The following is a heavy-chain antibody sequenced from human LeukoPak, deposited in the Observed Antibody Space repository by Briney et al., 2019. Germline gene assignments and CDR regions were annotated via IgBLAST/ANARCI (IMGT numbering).Heavy chain of an antibody. J-gene: IGHJ5*02. V-gene: IGHV3-7*01. D-gene: IGHD5-24*01. CDR2: VNEDGSEQ. CDR3: ARGRGWIDP. CDR1: GFTFTNNW. Sequence: GGSLRLSCAASGFTFTNNWMTWFRQAPGKGLEWVANVNEDGSEQNYLDSVKGRFTISRDNAKNSVYLQTNNLRVEETAVYYCARGRGWIDPWGQGTLVTVSS.